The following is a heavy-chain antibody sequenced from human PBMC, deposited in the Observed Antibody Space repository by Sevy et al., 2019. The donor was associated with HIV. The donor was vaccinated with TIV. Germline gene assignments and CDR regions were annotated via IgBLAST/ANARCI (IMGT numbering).Heavy chain of an antibody. Sequence: GGCLRLSCAASGFTFSSYAMSWVRQVPGKGLEWVSAISGSGGSTYYADSVKGRFTISRDNSKNTLYLQMNSLRAEDTAVYYCAKSYYYDSSGYRVGTFDIWGQGTMVTVSS. CDR1: GFTFSSYA. V-gene: IGHV3-23*01. D-gene: IGHD3-22*01. CDR2: ISGSGGST. CDR3: AKSYYYDSSGYRVGTFDI. J-gene: IGHJ3*02.